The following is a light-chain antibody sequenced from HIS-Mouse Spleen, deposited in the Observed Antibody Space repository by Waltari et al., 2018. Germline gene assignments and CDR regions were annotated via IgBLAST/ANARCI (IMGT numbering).Light chain of an antibody. J-gene: IGLJ2*01. CDR2: EGS. V-gene: IGLV2-23*01. Sequence: QSALTQPASVSGSPGQSITISCTVTSCDVGSYNLVSWYQQHPGKAPKLMIYEGSKRPSGVSNRFSGSKSGNTASLTISGLQAEDEADYYCYSTDSSGNHRVFGGGTKLTVL. CDR1: SCDVGSYNL. CDR3: YSTDSSGNHRV.